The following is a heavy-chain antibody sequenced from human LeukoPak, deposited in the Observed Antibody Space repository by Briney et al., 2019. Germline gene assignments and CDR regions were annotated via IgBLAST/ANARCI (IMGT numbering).Heavy chain of an antibody. V-gene: IGHV3-43*02. D-gene: IGHD2-15*01. CDR3: ARVPRYCSGGSCPNFDY. Sequence: GGSLRLSCAASGFTFDERAMHWVRQAPGKDLEWVSLISGDGTYTFYADSVKGRFIVSRDNSKNSLYLQINSLRSEDTAVYYCARVPRYCSGGSCPNFDYWGQGTLVTVSS. CDR1: GFTFDERA. CDR2: ISGDGTYT. J-gene: IGHJ4*02.